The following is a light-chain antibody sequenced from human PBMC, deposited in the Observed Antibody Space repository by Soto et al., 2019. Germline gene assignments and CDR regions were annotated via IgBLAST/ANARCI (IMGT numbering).Light chain of an antibody. J-gene: IGLJ1*01. CDR2: DVS. V-gene: IGLV2-11*01. CDR1: SSDVGGYNY. CDR3: CSYAGSYKGYV. Sequence: QSALTQPRSVSGSPGQSVTISCTGTSSDVGGYNYVSWYQQHPGKAPKLMIYDVSKRPSGVPDRFSGSKTSNTASLTISGLQGEDEADYYCCSYAGSYKGYVFGTGTKLTVL.